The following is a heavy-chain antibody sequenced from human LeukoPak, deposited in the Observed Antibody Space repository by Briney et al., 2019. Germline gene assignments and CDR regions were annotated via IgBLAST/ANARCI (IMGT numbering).Heavy chain of an antibody. Sequence: GSLRLSCAASGFTFSPYSMNWVRQAPGKGLEWISYISSSSSNMDYADSVKGRFTISRDNAKNSLYLEMNSLSAEDTAVYYCARDGDGHFDYWGQGTLVTVSS. CDR2: ISSSSSNM. D-gene: IGHD4-17*01. CDR1: GFTFSPYS. V-gene: IGHV3-48*04. CDR3: ARDGDGHFDY. J-gene: IGHJ4*02.